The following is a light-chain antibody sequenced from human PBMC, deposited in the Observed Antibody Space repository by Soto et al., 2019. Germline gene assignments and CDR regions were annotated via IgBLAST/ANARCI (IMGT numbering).Light chain of an antibody. CDR3: ETWDSNRWV. CDR2: LEGSGSY. V-gene: IGLV4-60*02. CDR1: NGHSSYI. J-gene: IGLJ3*02. Sequence: QSVLTQSSSASASLGSSVKLTCTLSNGHSSYIIAWHQQQPGKAPRYLMKLEGSGSYNKGSGVPDRFSGSSSGADRYLTISNLQFEDEADYYCETWDSNRWVFGGGTKLTVL.